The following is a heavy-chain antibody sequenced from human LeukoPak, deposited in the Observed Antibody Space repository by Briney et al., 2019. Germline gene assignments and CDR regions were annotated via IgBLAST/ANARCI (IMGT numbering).Heavy chain of an antibody. CDR2: INPSGGTT. V-gene: IGHV1-46*01. J-gene: IGHJ3*02. Sequence: GASVKVSCKASGYTFTSYHMHWVRQAPGQGLEWMGMINPSGGTTNYAQKLQGRVTITADKSTSTAYMELSSLRSEDTAVYYCARDRPDRYDSSSDDAFDIWGQGTMVTVSS. CDR1: GYTFTSYH. CDR3: ARDRPDRYDSSSDDAFDI. D-gene: IGHD3-22*01.